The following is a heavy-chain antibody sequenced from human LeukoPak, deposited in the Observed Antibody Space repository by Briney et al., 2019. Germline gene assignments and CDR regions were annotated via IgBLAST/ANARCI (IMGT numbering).Heavy chain of an antibody. V-gene: IGHV1-46*01. CDR3: ARSDGDRRLEYYFDY. CDR2: ISPSGGST. CDR1: GYTFTSNY. J-gene: IGHJ4*02. Sequence: GASVKVSCKAFGYTFTSNYMHWVRQAPGQGPEWMGVISPSGGSTTYAQKFQGRVTLTRDMSTSTDYLELSSLRSEDTAVYYCARSDGDRRLEYYFDYWGQGTLVTVSS. D-gene: IGHD4-17*01.